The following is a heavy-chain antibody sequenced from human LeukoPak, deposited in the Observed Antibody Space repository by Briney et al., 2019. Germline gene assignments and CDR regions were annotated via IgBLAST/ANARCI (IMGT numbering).Heavy chain of an antibody. V-gene: IGHV3-23*01. J-gene: IGHJ4*02. CDR3: ANGDSSSYYFDY. D-gene: IGHD6-6*01. CDR1: GFTFSSYA. Sequence: GGSLRLSCAASGFTFSSYAMSWVRQAPGKGLEWVSAISGSGGSTYYADSVKGRFTISRDNSKSTLYLQMNSLRAEDTAVYYCANGDSSSYYFDYWGQGTLVTVSS. CDR2: ISGSGGST.